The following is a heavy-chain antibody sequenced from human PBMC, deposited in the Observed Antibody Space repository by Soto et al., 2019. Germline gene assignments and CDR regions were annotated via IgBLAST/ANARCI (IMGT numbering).Heavy chain of an antibody. J-gene: IGHJ3*02. CDR1: GYTLTTYS. CDR3: ARGNSGAFDI. Sequence: QVQLVQSGAEVKKRGASVKVSCKACGYTLTTYSMHWVRQAPGQRLEWMGWMNPLNGDTKYSQRFQGRLTIIRDTSASTAYMELSSLRSEDTAIYYCARGNSGAFDIWGQGTMVTVSS. CDR2: MNPLNGDT. D-gene: IGHD6-19*01. V-gene: IGHV1-3*01.